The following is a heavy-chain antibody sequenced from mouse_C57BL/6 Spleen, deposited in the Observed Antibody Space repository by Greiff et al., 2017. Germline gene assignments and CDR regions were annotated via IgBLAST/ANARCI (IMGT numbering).Heavy chain of an antibody. CDR2: ISYDGSN. CDR3: ARTRYYYGSSWEFDY. D-gene: IGHD1-1*01. Sequence: ESGPGLVKPSQSLSLTCSVTGYSITSGYYWNWIRQFPGNKLEWMGYISYDGSNNYNPSLKNRISITRDTSKNQFFLKLNSVTTEDTATYYCARTRYYYGSSWEFDYWGQGTTLTVSS. CDR1: GYSITSGYY. V-gene: IGHV3-6*01. J-gene: IGHJ2*01.